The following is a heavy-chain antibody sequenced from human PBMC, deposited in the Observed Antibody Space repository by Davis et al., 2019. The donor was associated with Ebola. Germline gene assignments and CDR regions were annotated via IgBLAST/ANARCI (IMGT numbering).Heavy chain of an antibody. D-gene: IGHD2-2*01. Sequence: GSLRLSCAVYGGSFSGYYWSWIRQPPGKGLEWIGEINHSGSTNYNPSLKSRVTISVDTSKNQFSLKLSSVTAADTAVYYCARGPPPVYIVVLPAARTPRWFDPWGQGTLVTVSS. J-gene: IGHJ5*02. CDR1: GGSFSGYY. CDR2: INHSGST. V-gene: IGHV4-34*01. CDR3: ARGPPPVYIVVLPAARTPRWFDP.